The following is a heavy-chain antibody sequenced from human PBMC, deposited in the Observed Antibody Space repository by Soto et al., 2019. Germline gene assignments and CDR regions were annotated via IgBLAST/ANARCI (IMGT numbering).Heavy chain of an antibody. Sequence: QVQLQESGPGLVKPSETLCLSCSVSGGSISSYYWSWIRQPPGKGLEWIGYIYYSGSTNYNPSLKSRVTISVDTSKNQFSLKLSSVTAADTAVYYCAGTPNRDGYNFYWGQGTLVTVSS. CDR3: AGTPNRDGYNFY. CDR1: GGSISSYY. D-gene: IGHD5-12*01. V-gene: IGHV4-59*01. J-gene: IGHJ4*02. CDR2: IYYSGST.